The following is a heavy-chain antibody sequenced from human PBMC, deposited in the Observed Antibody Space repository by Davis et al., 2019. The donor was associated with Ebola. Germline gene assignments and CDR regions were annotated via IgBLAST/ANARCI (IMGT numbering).Heavy chain of an antibody. Sequence: PGGSLRLSCAASGFTFSSYAMSWVRQAPGKGLEWVSAISGSGGSTYYADSVKGRFTISRDNSKNTLYLQMNSLRAEDTAVYYCAKAGDSSGYYFGAGAFDIWGQGTMVTVSS. CDR3: AKAGDSSGYYFGAGAFDI. CDR1: GFTFSSYA. CDR2: ISGSGGST. V-gene: IGHV3-23*01. D-gene: IGHD3-22*01. J-gene: IGHJ3*02.